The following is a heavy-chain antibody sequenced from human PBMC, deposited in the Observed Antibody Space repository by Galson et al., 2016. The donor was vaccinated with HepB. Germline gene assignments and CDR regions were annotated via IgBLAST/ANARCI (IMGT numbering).Heavy chain of an antibody. J-gene: IGHJ2*01. CDR1: GFTFRTYN. D-gene: IGHD6-13*01. Sequence: SLILSCAASGFTFRTYNMNWVRQAPGKGLEWVSSISSRTSDIYYADSVKGRFTISRDNAKNSLYLQMNSLRAEDTAVYYCARGGKSDVYITAPDDLFFDLWGRGTLVTVSS. V-gene: IGHV3-21*01. CDR2: ISSRTSDI. CDR3: ARGGKSDVYITAPDDLFFDL.